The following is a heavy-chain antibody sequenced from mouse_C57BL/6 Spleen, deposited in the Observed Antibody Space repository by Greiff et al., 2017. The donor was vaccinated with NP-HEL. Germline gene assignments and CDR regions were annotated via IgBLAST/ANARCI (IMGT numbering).Heavy chain of an antibody. CDR2: IYPGSGST. CDR1: GYTFTSYW. J-gene: IGHJ1*03. Sequence: QVQLQQPGAELVKPGASVKMSCKASGYTFTSYWITWVKQRPGQGLEWIGDIYPGSGSTNYNEKFKSKATLTVDTSSSTAYMQLSSLTSEDSAVYYGARRGIYDGNWGYFDVWGTGTTVTVSS. D-gene: IGHD2-1*01. CDR3: ARRGIYDGNWGYFDV. V-gene: IGHV1-55*01.